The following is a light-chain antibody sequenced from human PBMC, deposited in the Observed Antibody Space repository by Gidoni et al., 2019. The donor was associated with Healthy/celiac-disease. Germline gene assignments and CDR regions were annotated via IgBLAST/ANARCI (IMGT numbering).Light chain of an antibody. CDR1: SSNIGSNT. CDR3: AAWDDSLNGRGL. V-gene: IGLV1-44*01. CDR2: SND. Sequence: QSVLTQPPSASGTPGQRVTISCSGSSSNIGSNTINWYQQPPGTAPKLLIYSNDQRPSGVPDRFSGSKSGTSASLAISGLQSEDEADYYCAAWDDSLNGRGLFGGGTKLTVL. J-gene: IGLJ2*01.